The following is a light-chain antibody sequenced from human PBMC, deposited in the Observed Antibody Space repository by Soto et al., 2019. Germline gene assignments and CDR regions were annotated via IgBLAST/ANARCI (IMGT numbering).Light chain of an antibody. CDR3: AAYAVSSVV. CDR2: DVS. CDR1: SSDIGGYNY. Sequence: QSVLTQPPSASGSPGQSVTISCTGTSSDIGGYNYISWYQQQPGKAPKLMIYDVSKRPSGVPDRFSASKSGNTAALTVSGLQAEDEAYYYCAAYAVSSVVFGGGTKLTVL. J-gene: IGLJ2*01. V-gene: IGLV2-8*01.